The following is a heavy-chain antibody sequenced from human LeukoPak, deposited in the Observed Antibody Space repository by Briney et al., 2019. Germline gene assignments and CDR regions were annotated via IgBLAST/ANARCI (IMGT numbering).Heavy chain of an antibody. CDR1: GFTFSNYA. CDR3: VEDYSSGRDYWGNWFDP. V-gene: IGHV3-64D*06. J-gene: IGHJ5*02. D-gene: IGHD3-10*01. CDR2: ISSNGHRT. Sequence: PGGSLRLSCSASGFTFSNYAMHWVRQAPGKGLEHVSVISSNGHRTYYADSVKGRFTISRDNSKDTLYLQMSSLRVEDTAVYYCVEDYSSGRDYWGNWFDPWGQGTLVTVSS.